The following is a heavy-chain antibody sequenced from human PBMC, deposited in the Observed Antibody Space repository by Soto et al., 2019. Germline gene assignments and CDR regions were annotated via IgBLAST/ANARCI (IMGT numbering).Heavy chain of an antibody. CDR2: IIPIFGTA. D-gene: IGHD5-12*01. V-gene: IGHV1-69*13. Sequence: GASVKVSCKASGGTFSSYAISWVRQAPGQGLEWMGGIIPIFGTANYAQKFQGRVTITADESTSTAYMELSSLRSEDTAVYYCAATPLGYSGYDLFSDYWGQGTLVTVSS. CDR3: AATPLGYSGYDLFSDY. J-gene: IGHJ4*02. CDR1: GGTFSSYA.